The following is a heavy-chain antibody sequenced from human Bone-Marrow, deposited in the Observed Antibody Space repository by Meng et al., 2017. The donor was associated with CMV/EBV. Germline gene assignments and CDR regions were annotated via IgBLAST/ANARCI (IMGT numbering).Heavy chain of an antibody. J-gene: IGHJ4*02. CDR3: VRSTSDKVRARLLDY. Sequence: ASVKVSCKASGYTFTSYGISWVRQAPGQGLEWMGWISAYNGNTNYAQKLQGRVTMTTDTSTSTAYMELRSLRSDDTAVYYCVRSTSDKVRARLLDYWGQGTLVTVTS. D-gene: IGHD2-2*01. CDR2: ISAYNGNT. CDR1: GYTFTSYG. V-gene: IGHV1-18*01.